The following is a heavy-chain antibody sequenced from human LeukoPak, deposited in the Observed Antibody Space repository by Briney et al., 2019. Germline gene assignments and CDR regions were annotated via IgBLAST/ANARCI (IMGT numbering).Heavy chain of an antibody. CDR2: IGTAGDT. CDR3: TRAVGATNLGFDY. D-gene: IGHD1-26*01. Sequence: GGSLRPSCAASGFTFSSYDMHWVRQATGKGLEWVSAIGTAGDTYYADSVKGRSTISRENAKNSLFLQVNSLRVGDTAVYYCTRAVGATNLGFDYWGQGTLVTVSS. V-gene: IGHV3-13*01. CDR1: GFTFSSYD. J-gene: IGHJ4*02.